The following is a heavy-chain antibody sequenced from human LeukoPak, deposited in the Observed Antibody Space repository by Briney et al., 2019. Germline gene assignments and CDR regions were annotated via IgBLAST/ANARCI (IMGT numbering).Heavy chain of an antibody. CDR1: GFTFSRIA. Sequence: SGGSLILSCAASGFTFSRIAMTWVRQAPGKGLEWVSTIRSNGDTAYNADSVRGRFTISRDNSKNTLYLQMNSLRAEDTAVYYCAKDRDPGGRIVGATYFQHWGQGTLVTVSS. CDR2: IRSNGDTA. D-gene: IGHD1-26*01. V-gene: IGHV3-23*01. CDR3: AKDRDPGGRIVGATYFQH. J-gene: IGHJ1*01.